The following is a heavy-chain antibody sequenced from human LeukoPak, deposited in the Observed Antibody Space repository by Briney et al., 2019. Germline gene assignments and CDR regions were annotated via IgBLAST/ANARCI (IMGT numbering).Heavy chain of an antibody. D-gene: IGHD1-26*01. CDR2: IYYSGST. J-gene: IGHJ3*02. Sequence: SETLSLTCTVSGGSISSSSYHWGWIRQPPGKGLEWIGSIYYSGSTYYNPSLKSRVTISVDTSKNQFSLKLSSVTAADTAVYYCAYSGSYGAAFDIWGQGTMVTVSS. V-gene: IGHV4-39*01. CDR1: GGSISSSSYH. CDR3: AYSGSYGAAFDI.